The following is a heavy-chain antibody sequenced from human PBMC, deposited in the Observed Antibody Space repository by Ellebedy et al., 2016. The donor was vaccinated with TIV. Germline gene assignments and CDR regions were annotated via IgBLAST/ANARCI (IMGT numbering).Heavy chain of an antibody. V-gene: IGHV4-34*01. CDR1: GGSFSGYY. D-gene: IGHD6-19*01. J-gene: IGHJ4*02. Sequence: MPSETLSLTCAVYGGSFSGYYWSWIRQPPGKGLEWIGEINHSGSTNYNPSLKSRVTISVDTSKNQFSLKLSSVTAADTAVYYCARDRSGWNDYWGQGTLVTVSS. CDR2: INHSGST. CDR3: ARDRSGWNDY.